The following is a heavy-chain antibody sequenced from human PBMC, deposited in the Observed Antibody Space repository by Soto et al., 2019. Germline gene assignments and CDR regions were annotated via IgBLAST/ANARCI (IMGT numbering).Heavy chain of an antibody. J-gene: IGHJ5*02. Sequence: SVKVSCKASGGTFSSYTISWVRQAPGQGLEWMGRIIPILGIANYAQKFQGRVTITADKSTSTAYMELSSLRSEDTAVYYCAGSIAAAGAWFDPWGQGTLVTVSS. CDR1: GGTFSSYT. D-gene: IGHD6-13*01. CDR2: IIPILGIA. V-gene: IGHV1-69*02. CDR3: AGSIAAAGAWFDP.